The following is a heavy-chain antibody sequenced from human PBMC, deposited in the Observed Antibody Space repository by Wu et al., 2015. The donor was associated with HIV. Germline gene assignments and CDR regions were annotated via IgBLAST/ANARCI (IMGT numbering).Heavy chain of an antibody. CDR2: INPNSGGT. D-gene: IGHD6-19*01. J-gene: IGHJ4*02. CDR1: GYTFTGYY. V-gene: IGHV1-2*02. Sequence: QVQLVQSGAEVKKPGASVKVSCKASGYTFTGYYMHWVRQAPGQGLEWMGWINPNSGGTNYAQKFQGRVTMTRDTSISTAYMELSRLRPDDTAVYYCARGRFQSSSGWWSFDYWGQGTLVTVSS. CDR3: ARGRFQSSSGWWSFDY.